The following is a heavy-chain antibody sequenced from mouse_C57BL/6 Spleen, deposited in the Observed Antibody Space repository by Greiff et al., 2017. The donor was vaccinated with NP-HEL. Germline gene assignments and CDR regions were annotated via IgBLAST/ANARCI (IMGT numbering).Heavy chain of an antibody. CDR2: IWSDGST. CDR3: ARHGSSGPGAMDY. Sequence: VKLMESGPGLVAPSQSLSITCTVSGFSLTSYGVHWVRQPPGKGLEWLVVIWSDGSTTYNSALKSRLSISKDNSKSQVFLKMNSLQTDDTAMYYCARHGSSGPGAMDYWGQGTSVTVSS. V-gene: IGHV2-6-1*01. J-gene: IGHJ4*01. CDR1: GFSLTSYG. D-gene: IGHD3-2*02.